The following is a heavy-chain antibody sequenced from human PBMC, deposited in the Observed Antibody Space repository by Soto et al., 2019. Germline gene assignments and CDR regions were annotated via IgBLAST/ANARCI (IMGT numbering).Heavy chain of an antibody. V-gene: IGHV3-30*18. D-gene: IGHD6-6*01. CDR2: IRCGRCNI. CDR3: AKASIATLDY. CDR1: GFTLSSYS. Sequence: PGGSLRLSCVGSGFTLSSYSMNWVHQAPGKGLEWVAVIRCGRCNIYYADSVKGRFTISRDNSKNTLYLQMNSLRDEDTAVYYCAKASIATLDYWGQGTLVTVSS. J-gene: IGHJ4*02.